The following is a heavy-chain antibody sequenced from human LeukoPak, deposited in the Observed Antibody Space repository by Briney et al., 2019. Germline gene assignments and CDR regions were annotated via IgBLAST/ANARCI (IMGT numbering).Heavy chain of an antibody. Sequence: PGGSLRLSCAASGFIFSDYEMNWVRQAPGKGLEWVSYISSSSSYIYYADSVKGRFTISRDNAKNSLYLQMNSLRAEDTAVYYCARDEGIAGELRYFDWLSPGYMDVWAKGTTVTISS. CDR3: ARDEGIAGELRYFDWLSPGYMDV. J-gene: IGHJ6*03. CDR2: ISSSSSYI. V-gene: IGHV3-21*05. CDR1: GFIFSDYE. D-gene: IGHD3-9*01.